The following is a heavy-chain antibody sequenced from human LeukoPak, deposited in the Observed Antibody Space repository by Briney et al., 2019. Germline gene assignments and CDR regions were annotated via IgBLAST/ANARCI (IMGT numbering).Heavy chain of an antibody. CDR1: GFTFSSYW. CDR2: INSDGSST. V-gene: IGHV3-74*01. J-gene: IGHJ6*03. CDR3: AKTSLSDPSGHYYYMDV. Sequence: GGSLRLSCAASGFTFSSYWMHWLRQAPGKGLVWVSRINSDGSSTSYADSVKGRFTISRDNAKNTVSLQLNNLRIEDTALYYCAKTSLSDPSGHYYYMDVWGKGTTVTVSS. D-gene: IGHD3-3*01.